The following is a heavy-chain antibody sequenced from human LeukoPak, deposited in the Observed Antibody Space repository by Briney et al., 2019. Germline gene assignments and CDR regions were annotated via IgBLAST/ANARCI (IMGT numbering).Heavy chain of an antibody. D-gene: IGHD5-18*01. V-gene: IGHV1-46*01. CDR3: ARVGQLWFHGDY. Sequence: APVKVSCKASGYTFTSYYMHWVRQAPGQGLEWMGIINPSGGSTSYAQKFQGRVTMTRDTSTSTVYMELSSLRSEDTAVYYCARVGQLWFHGDYWGQGTLVTVSS. CDR2: INPSGGST. J-gene: IGHJ4*02. CDR1: GYTFTSYY.